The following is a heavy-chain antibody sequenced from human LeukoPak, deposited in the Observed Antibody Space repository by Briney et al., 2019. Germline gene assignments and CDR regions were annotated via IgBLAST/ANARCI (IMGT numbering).Heavy chain of an antibody. V-gene: IGHV4-34*01. J-gene: IGHJ4*02. D-gene: IGHD5-24*01. Sequence: SEALSLTCAVYGGSVSGYFLTWIRQPPGRGVEWIGEINHRGRTKYNPSLKSRVTISVDPSKSQLSLKLNPVTDADTAMYYCARGRDPYWGQGTLVTVSS. CDR3: ARGRDPY. CDR2: INHRGRT. CDR1: GGSVSGYF.